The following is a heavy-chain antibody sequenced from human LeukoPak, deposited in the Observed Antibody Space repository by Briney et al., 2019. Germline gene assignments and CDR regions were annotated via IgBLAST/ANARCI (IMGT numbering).Heavy chain of an antibody. D-gene: IGHD2-2*01. CDR2: INHSGST. V-gene: IGHV4-34*01. J-gene: IGHJ5*02. CDR1: GGSFSGYY. Sequence: KPSETLSLTCAVYGGSFSGYYWSWIRQPPGKGLEWIGEINHSGSTNYNPSLKSRVTISVDTSKNQFSLKLSSVTAADTAVYYGARGQSGCSSTSCYARYNWFDPWGQGTLVTVSS. CDR3: ARGQSGCSSTSCYARYNWFDP.